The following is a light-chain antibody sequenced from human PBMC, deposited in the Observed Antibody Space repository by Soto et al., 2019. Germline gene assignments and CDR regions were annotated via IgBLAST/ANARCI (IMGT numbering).Light chain of an antibody. CDR1: QTISSW. J-gene: IGKJ4*01. Sequence: DIQMTQSPSTLSGSVGDRVTITCRASQTISSWLAWYQQKPGKAPKLLIYKASTLKSGVPSRFSGSGSGTESTLTISSLQPDDFATYYCHQYNSYHTFGGGTKVDIK. CDR3: HQYNSYHT. CDR2: KAS. V-gene: IGKV1-5*03.